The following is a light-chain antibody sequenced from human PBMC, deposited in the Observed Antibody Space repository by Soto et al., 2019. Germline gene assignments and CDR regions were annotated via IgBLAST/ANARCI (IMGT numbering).Light chain of an antibody. Sequence: EIGLAQSPGTLSLSPGERATLSCRASQSVSSSYLAWYQQKPGQAPRLLIYDASNRATDIPARFSGSGSGTDFTLTISSLQPEDFAVYYCQQDYHSLTFGGGTKV. J-gene: IGKJ4*01. V-gene: IGKV3D-7*01. CDR3: QQDYHSLT. CDR2: DAS. CDR1: QSVSSSY.